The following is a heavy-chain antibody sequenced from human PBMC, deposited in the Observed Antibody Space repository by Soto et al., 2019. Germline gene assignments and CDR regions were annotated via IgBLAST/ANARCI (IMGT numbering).Heavy chain of an antibody. CDR2: IYYSGST. Sequence: SETLSLTCTVSGGSMSNYYWSWIRQPPGKGLEWIGYIYYSGSTNYNPSLKSRVTISVDTSKNQFSLKLSSVTAADTAVYYCARAYYDFWSGYWRWFDPWGQGTLVTV. CDR1: GGSMSNYY. D-gene: IGHD3-3*01. CDR3: ARAYYDFWSGYWRWFDP. J-gene: IGHJ5*02. V-gene: IGHV4-59*01.